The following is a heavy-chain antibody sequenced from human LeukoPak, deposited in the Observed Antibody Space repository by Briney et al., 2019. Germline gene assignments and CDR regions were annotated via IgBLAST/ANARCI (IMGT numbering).Heavy chain of an antibody. Sequence: KISCKGSGYSFTSYWIGWVRQAPGQGLEWMGGIIPIFGTANYAQKFQGRVTITADESTSTAYMELSSLRSEDTAVYYCARSRDYYDSSGYYDYWGQGTLVTVSS. CDR2: IIPIFGTA. V-gene: IGHV1-69*01. CDR1: GYSFTSYW. D-gene: IGHD3-22*01. J-gene: IGHJ4*02. CDR3: ARSRDYYDSSGYYDY.